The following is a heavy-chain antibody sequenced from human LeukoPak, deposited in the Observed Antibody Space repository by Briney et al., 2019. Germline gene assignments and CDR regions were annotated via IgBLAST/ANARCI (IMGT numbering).Heavy chain of an antibody. CDR3: TRGNGGNSPFDY. V-gene: IGHV3-74*01. Sequence: GGSLRLSCAASGFTFSNSWMHWVRQTPGKGLVWVSRTNTDGSSTSYADSVKGRFTISRDNAENTLYLQMNSLRAEDTAVYYCTRGNGGNSPFDYWGQGTLVTVSS. D-gene: IGHD4-23*01. CDR2: TNTDGSST. J-gene: IGHJ4*02. CDR1: GFTFSNSW.